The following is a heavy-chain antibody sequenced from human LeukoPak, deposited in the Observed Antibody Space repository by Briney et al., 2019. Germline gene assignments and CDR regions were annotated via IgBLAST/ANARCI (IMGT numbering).Heavy chain of an antibody. CDR2: IRTKAFGGTP. D-gene: IGHD1-26*01. J-gene: IGHJ4*02. Sequence: GGSLRLSCIVSGFSFGDYAISWVRQAPGKGLEWVGLIRTKAFGGTPEYAASVKGRFTISRDDSKSIVYLQMNSLKTDDTAVYYCTRDGFGTVAMGRYFDYWGQGTLVTVSS. V-gene: IGHV3-49*04. CDR1: GFSFGDYA. CDR3: TRDGFGTVAMGRYFDY.